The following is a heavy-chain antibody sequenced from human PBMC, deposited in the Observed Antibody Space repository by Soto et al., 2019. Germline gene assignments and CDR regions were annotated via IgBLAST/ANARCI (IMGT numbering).Heavy chain of an antibody. Sequence: PGESLKISCKGSGYNFTSYWIGWVRQMPGKGLEWMGIIYPGDFDTRYSPSFQGQVTISADKSISTAYLQWSSVKASDTAMYYCARKSKAAAIDYWGQGTLVTVSS. CDR3: ARKSKAAAIDY. CDR2: IYPGDFDT. V-gene: IGHV5-51*01. CDR1: GYNFTSYW. J-gene: IGHJ4*02. D-gene: IGHD6-13*01.